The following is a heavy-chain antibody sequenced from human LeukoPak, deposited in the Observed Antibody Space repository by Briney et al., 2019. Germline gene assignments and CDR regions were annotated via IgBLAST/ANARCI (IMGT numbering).Heavy chain of an antibody. D-gene: IGHD6-19*01. J-gene: IGHJ4*02. V-gene: IGHV3-21*04. CDR1: GFTFSSYS. Sequence: PGGSLRLSCAASGFTFSSYSMNWVRQAPGKGLEWVSSISSSSSYIYYADSVKGRFTISRDNAKNSLYLQMNSLRAEDTALYYCCIAVAGTIDYRGQGTLVTVSS. CDR3: CIAVAGTIDY. CDR2: ISSSSSYI.